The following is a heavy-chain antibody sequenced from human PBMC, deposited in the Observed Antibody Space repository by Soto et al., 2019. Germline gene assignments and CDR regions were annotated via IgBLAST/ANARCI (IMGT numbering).Heavy chain of an antibody. CDR1: GFSVSSNY. V-gene: IGHV3-53*02. CDR3: ARRYIVGVTGDY. J-gene: IGHJ4*02. Sequence: VQLVETGGGMIQPGGSLTLSCAVSGFSVSSNYMSWVRQAPGKGLEWVSLIYSGGSPYYADSVKGRFVISRDNSKNTLYLQMNSLRVEDTAVYYCARRYIVGVTGDYWGQGNLVTVSS. CDR2: IYSGGSP. D-gene: IGHD1-26*01.